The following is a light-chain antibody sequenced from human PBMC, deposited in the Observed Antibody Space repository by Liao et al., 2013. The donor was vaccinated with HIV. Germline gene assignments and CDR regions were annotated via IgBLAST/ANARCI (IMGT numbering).Light chain of an antibody. CDR3: QAWDSSNMI. J-gene: IGLJ2*01. Sequence: SYELTQPPSVSVAPEETATITCGGDNIGRKTVHWYQQKPGQSPVLVIYKDSKRPSGIPERFSGSQSGNTATLTISGTQTLDEADYYCQAWDSSNMIFGGGTKLTVL. V-gene: IGLV3-21*01. CDR2: KDS. CDR1: NIGRKT.